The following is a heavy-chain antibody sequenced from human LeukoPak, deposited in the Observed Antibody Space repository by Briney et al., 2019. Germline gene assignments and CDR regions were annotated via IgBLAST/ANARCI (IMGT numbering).Heavy chain of an antibody. Sequence: GASVKVSCKASGGTFSSYAISWVRQAPGQGLEWMGEIIPIFGTANYAQKFQGRVTITADESTSTAYMELSSLRSEDTAVYYCARDTYYYDSSGSTEYYFDYWGQGTLVTVSS. V-gene: IGHV1-69*13. CDR1: GGTFSSYA. D-gene: IGHD3-22*01. J-gene: IGHJ4*02. CDR3: ARDTYYYDSSGSTEYYFDY. CDR2: IIPIFGTA.